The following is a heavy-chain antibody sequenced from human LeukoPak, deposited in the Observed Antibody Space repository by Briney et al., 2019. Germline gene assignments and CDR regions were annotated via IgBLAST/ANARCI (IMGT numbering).Heavy chain of an antibody. V-gene: IGHV4-39*07. CDR2: IYSSGST. CDR1: GASISSGSNY. J-gene: IGHJ4*02. Sequence: TSETLSLTCSVSGASISSGSNYWGWIRQPPGKTLEWIGSIYSSGSTYYNPSLKSRVIIIIDTPKNHFSLKLSSVTAADTAVYYCARGFLGDYFGSGSYYVFDYWGQGTLVTVSS. CDR3: ARGFLGDYFGSGSYYVFDY. D-gene: IGHD3-10*01.